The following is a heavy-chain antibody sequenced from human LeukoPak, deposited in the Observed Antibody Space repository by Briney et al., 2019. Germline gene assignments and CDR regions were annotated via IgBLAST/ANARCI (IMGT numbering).Heavy chain of an antibody. CDR1: GGSFSGYY. V-gene: IGHV4-34*01. CDR3: ARHADDSSGSIDY. J-gene: IGHJ4*02. CDR2: INHSGST. D-gene: IGHD3-22*01. Sequence: PSETLSLTCAVYGGSFSGYYWSWIRQPPGKGLEWIGEINHSGSTNYNPSLKSRVTISVDTSKNQFSLKLSSVTAADTAVYYCARHADDSSGSIDYWGQGTLVTVSS.